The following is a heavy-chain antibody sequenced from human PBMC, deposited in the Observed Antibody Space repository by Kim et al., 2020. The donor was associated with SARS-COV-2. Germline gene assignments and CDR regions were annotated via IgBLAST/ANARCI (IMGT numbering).Heavy chain of an antibody. Sequence: GSTYYNPSLKSRVTISVDTSKNQFSLKLSSVTAADTAVYYCATSPLYNNYWGQGTLVTVSS. CDR3: ATSPLYNNY. V-gene: IGHV4-39*01. CDR2: GST. D-gene: IGHD1-20*01. J-gene: IGHJ4*02.